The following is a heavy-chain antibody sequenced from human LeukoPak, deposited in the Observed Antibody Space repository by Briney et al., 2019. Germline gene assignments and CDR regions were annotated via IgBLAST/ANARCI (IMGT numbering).Heavy chain of an antibody. CDR2: ISSSSITI. J-gene: IGHJ4*02. CDR1: GFTFSSYS. V-gene: IGHV3-48*04. Sequence: GGSLRLSCAASGFTFSSYSLNWVRRAPGKGLEWVSFISSSSITIYYADSVKGRFTISRDNAEESLYLQMNSLRAEDTAVYYCARDRGGSYSAIDYWGQGTLVTVPS. D-gene: IGHD2-15*01. CDR3: ARDRGGSYSAIDY.